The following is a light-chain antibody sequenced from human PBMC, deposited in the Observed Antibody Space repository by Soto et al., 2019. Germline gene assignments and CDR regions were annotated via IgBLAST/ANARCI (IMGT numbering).Light chain of an antibody. Sequence: QSVLTQPPSVSGAPGQRVTISCTGSSSNIGAGHVVHWYQQFPGRAPNLLIYGSSNRPSGVPDRFSGSKSGTSASLAITGLQAEDEADHYCQSYDNGLSASVFGGGTKVTVL. CDR2: GSS. CDR1: SSNIGAGHV. V-gene: IGLV1-40*01. J-gene: IGLJ2*01. CDR3: QSYDNGLSASV.